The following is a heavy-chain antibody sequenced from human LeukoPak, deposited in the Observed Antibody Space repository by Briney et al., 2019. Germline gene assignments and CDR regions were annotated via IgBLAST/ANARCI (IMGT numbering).Heavy chain of an antibody. Sequence: SGTLSLTCAVSGGSISSSNWWSWVRQPPGKGLEWIGEIYHSGSTNYNPSLKSRVTISVDTSENQLSLKLSSVTAADTAVYYCARLFIRAYVFDIWGQGTMVTVSS. CDR3: ARLFIRAYVFDI. CDR2: IYHSGST. D-gene: IGHD3-10*01. CDR1: GGSISSSNW. J-gene: IGHJ3*02. V-gene: IGHV4-4*02.